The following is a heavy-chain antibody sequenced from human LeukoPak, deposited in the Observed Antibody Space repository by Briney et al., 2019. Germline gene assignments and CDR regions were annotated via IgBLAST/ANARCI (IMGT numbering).Heavy chain of an antibody. CDR3: ARLRPQDAFDI. J-gene: IGHJ3*02. CDR2: IYPGDSDT. Sequence: ESLKISCKGSGYTYTSYWIGWVRQMPGKGLEWMGIIYPGDSDTRYSPSFQGQVTISADKSISTAYPQWNSLKASDTAMYYCARLRPQDAFDIWGQGTMVSVSS. CDR1: GYTYTSYW. V-gene: IGHV5-51*01.